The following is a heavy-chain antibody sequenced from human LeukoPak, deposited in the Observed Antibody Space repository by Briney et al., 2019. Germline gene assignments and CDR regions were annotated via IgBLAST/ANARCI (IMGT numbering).Heavy chain of an antibody. CDR1: GGSFSGHY. Sequence: SETLSLTCAVSGGSFSGHYWSWIRQPPRKGLEWIGEINDGGSTKYNPSLTSRVTISADTSKNQFSLKLSSVTAADTAVYYCAKNNWFDPWGQGTLVTVSS. CDR2: INDGGST. V-gene: IGHV4-34*01. CDR3: AKNNWFDP. J-gene: IGHJ5*02.